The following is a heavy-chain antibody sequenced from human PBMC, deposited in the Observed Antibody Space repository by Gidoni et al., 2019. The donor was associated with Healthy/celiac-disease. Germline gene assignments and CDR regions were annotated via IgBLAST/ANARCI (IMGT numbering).Heavy chain of an antibody. D-gene: IGHD3-9*01. CDR2: SNSDGSST. CDR3: ARVDHYYYYYGMDV. Sequence: EVQLVESGGGLVQPGGSLRLSCAASGFTFSSYWMHWVRQAPGKGLVWVSRSNSDGSSTSYADSVKGRFTISRDNAKNTLYLQMNSLRAEDTAVYYCARVDHYYYYYGMDVWGQGTTVTVSS. J-gene: IGHJ6*02. CDR1: GFTFSSYW. V-gene: IGHV3-74*01.